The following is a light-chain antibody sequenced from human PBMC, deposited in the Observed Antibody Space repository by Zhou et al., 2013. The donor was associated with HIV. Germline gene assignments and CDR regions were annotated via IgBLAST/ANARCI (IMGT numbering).Light chain of an antibody. CDR1: QSISNW. J-gene: IGKJ5*01. V-gene: IGKV1-5*03. Sequence: DIQMTQSPSTLSASVGDRVTITCRVSQSISNWLAWYQQRPGKAPKLLIYKASTLQSGVPLRFSGGRSGTDFTLTISSLQPDECATYFCQQYNTYPITFGQGTRLEI. CDR2: KAS. CDR3: QQYNTYPIT.